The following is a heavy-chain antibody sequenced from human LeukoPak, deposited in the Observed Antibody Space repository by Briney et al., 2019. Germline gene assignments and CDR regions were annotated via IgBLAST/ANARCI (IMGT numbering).Heavy chain of an antibody. V-gene: IGHV3-9*03. CDR2: ISWNSGSI. CDR3: AKAPGPYCSSTSCSGAFDI. CDR1: GSTFDDYA. Sequence: GGSLRLSCAASGSTFDDYAMHWVRQAPGKGLEWVSGISWNSGSIGYADSVKGRFTISRDNAKNSLYLQMNSLRAEDMALYYCAKAPGPYCSSTSCSGAFDIWGQGTMVTVSS. D-gene: IGHD2-2*01. J-gene: IGHJ3*02.